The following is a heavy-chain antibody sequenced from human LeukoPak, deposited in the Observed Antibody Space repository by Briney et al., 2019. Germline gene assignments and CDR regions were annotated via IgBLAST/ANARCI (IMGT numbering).Heavy chain of an antibody. V-gene: IGHV3-30*04. Sequence: PGRSLRLSCAASGFTFSNYAMHWVRQAPGKGLEWVAVISYDGSNKYYADSVKGRFTISRDNSKNTLYLQMNSLRAEDTAVYYCARVSPNTVTTLQYFDYWGQGTLVTVSS. CDR2: ISYDGSNK. CDR3: ARVSPNTVTTLQYFDY. J-gene: IGHJ4*02. D-gene: IGHD4-17*01. CDR1: GFTFSNYA.